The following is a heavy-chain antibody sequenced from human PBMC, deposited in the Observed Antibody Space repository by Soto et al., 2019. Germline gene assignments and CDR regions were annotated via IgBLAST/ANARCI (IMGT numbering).Heavy chain of an antibody. D-gene: IGHD3-3*01. CDR3: ARIDFWSGMDV. J-gene: IGHJ6*02. CDR2: INSDGSTT. V-gene: IGHV3-74*01. CDR1: GFTFSNYW. Sequence: EVQLVESGGGLLQPGGSLRLSCAASGFTFSNYWMNWVRQAPGKGLVWVSRINSDGSTTNYADSVKGRFTISRDNAKNTLQLKMNSLRAADTAVYYCARIDFWSGMDVWGQGTTVTVSS.